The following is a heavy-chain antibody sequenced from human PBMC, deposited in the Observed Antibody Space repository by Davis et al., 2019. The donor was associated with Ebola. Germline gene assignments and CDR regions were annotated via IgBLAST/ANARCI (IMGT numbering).Heavy chain of an antibody. Sequence: SLITPCAASGFTFRNAWMSWVRQAPVTGLEWVGRIKSKTDGGTTDYAAPVKGRFTISRDDSKNTLYLQMNSLKTEDTAVYYCTRSSGWDYYYGMDVWGQGTTVTVSS. V-gene: IGHV3-15*01. CDR2: IKSKTDGGTT. CDR3: TRSSGWDYYYGMDV. CDR1: GFTFRNAW. D-gene: IGHD6-19*01. J-gene: IGHJ6*02.